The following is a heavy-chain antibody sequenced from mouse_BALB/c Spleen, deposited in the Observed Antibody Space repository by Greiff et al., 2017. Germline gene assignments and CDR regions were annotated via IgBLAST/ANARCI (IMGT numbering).Heavy chain of an antibody. Sequence: EVQRVESGGGLVKPGGSLKLSCAASGFTFSSYAMSWVRQSPEKRLEWVAEISSGGSYTYYPDTVTGRFTISRDNAKNTLYLEMSSLRSEDTAMYYCACRYYAMDYWGQGTSVTVSS. CDR2: ISSGGSYT. J-gene: IGHJ4*01. CDR1: GFTFSSYA. V-gene: IGHV5-9-4*01. CDR3: ACRYYAMDY.